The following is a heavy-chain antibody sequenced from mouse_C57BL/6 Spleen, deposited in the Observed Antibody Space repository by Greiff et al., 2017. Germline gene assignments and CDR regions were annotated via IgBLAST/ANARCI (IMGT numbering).Heavy chain of an antibody. CDR1: GFTFSSYA. V-gene: IGHV5-6*01. CDR3: ARNDYGY. Sequence: EVQLVESGGDLVKPGGSLKLSCAASGFTFSSYAMSWVRQTPDKRLEWVATISSCGSYTYYPDSVQGRFTISRDNAKNTLYLQMSSLKSEDTAMYYCARNDYGYWGQGTTLTVSS. CDR2: ISSCGSYT. J-gene: IGHJ2*01. D-gene: IGHD2-4*01.